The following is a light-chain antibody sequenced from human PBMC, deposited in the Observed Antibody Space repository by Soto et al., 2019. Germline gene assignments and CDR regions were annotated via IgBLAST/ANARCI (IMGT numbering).Light chain of an antibody. CDR3: QQYNSFSGA. Sequence: DIQMTQSPSTLFASVGDRVTITCRASQSITNWLAWYQQKPGRAPKLLIYKASILQSGVPSRFSGSGSGTEFALTISSLQPDDFATYYCQQYNSFSGAFGQGTKLEIK. J-gene: IGKJ2*01. CDR2: KAS. V-gene: IGKV1-5*03. CDR1: QSITNW.